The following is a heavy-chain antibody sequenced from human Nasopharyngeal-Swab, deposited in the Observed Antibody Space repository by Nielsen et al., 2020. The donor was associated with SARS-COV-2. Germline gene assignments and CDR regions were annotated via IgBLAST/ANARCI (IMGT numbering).Heavy chain of an antibody. Sequence: SETLSLTCTVSGDSISSGKDYWNWIRQTPGRGLEWIGYNDYSGSTDHNPSLKSRVTISVDTSKNQFSLKVNSVTAADTAVYYCARLGRYYDTLSGYARHFDYWGQGILVTVSS. V-gene: IGHV4-30-4*01. CDR1: GDSISSGKDY. CDR3: ARLGRYYDTLSGYARHFDY. CDR2: NDYSGST. J-gene: IGHJ4*02. D-gene: IGHD3-9*01.